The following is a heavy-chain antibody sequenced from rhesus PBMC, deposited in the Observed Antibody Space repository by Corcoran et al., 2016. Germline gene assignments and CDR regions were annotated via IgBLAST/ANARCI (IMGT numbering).Heavy chain of an antibody. Sequence: QVQLVQSGAEVQKPGAAVKVYCKAFGSTFGSYAFSGVRQAPGQGLEWMGVIIPLVGITNYAEKFQGRVTMTRDTSTSTAYMELSSLRSEDPAVYSCGGGVIWGQGVLVTGSS. D-gene: IGHD2-33*01. CDR1: GSTFGSYA. CDR3: GGGVI. CDR2: IIPLVGIT. J-gene: IGHJ4*01. V-gene: IGHV1-198*02.